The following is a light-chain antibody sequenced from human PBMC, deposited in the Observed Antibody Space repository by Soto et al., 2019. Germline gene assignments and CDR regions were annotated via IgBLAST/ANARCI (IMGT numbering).Light chain of an antibody. CDR2: RNN. CDR3: AAWDDSLSGYV. Sequence: QSVLTQPPSASGTPGQKVTISCSGSSSNIGDNYVYWHQQLPGTAPKLLIYRNNQRPSGVPDRFSGSKSGTSASLAISGLWSEDEDDYYCAAWDDSLSGYVFGPGTKVTVL. V-gene: IGLV1-47*03. J-gene: IGLJ1*01. CDR1: SSNIGDNY.